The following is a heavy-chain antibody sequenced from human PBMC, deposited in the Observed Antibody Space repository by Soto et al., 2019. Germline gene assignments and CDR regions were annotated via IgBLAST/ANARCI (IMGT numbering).Heavy chain of an antibody. CDR2: IWYDGSNK. Sequence: SLRLSCAASGFTFSSYGMHWVRQAPGKGLEWVAVIWYDGSNKYYADSVKGRFTISRDNSKNTLYLQMNSLRAEDTAVYYXXXXRXXXSXPNYYYYGMDVWXQGTTVTVSS. J-gene: IGHJ6*02. V-gene: IGHV3-33*01. CDR3: XXXRXXXSXPNYYYYGMDV. CDR1: GFTFSSYG.